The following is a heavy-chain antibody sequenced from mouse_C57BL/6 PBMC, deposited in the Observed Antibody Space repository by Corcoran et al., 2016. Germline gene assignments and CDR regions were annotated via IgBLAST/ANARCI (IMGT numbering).Heavy chain of an antibody. CDR3: ARYGYDGYFFDY. J-gene: IGHJ2*01. Sequence: QVQLQQSGAELVKPGASVKISCKASGYAFSSYWMNWVKQRPGKGLEGIGQIYPGDGDTNYNGKFKGKATLTADKSSSTAYMQLSSLTSEDSAVYFCARYGYDGYFFDYWGQGTTLTVSS. V-gene: IGHV1-80*01. CDR1: GYAFSSYW. CDR2: IYPGDGDT. D-gene: IGHD2-3*01.